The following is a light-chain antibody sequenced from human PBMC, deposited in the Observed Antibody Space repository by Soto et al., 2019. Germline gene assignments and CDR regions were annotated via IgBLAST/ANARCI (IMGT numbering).Light chain of an antibody. J-gene: IGKJ5*01. CDR2: AAS. CDR1: QGISSY. CDR3: QQLNSYPIT. V-gene: IGKV1-9*01. Sequence: DIQLTQSPSFLSASVGDRGTITCRASQGISSYLAWYQQKPGKAPKLLLYAASTLQSGVPSRFSGSGAGKEFTLTISRLQPEDFATYYCQQLNSYPITYGPGTRLELK.